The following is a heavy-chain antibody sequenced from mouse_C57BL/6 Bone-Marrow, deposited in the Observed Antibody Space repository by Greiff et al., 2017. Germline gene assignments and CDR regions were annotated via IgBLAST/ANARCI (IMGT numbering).Heavy chain of an antibody. J-gene: IGHJ4*01. CDR1: GYTFTDHT. Sequence: VQLQQSDAELVKPGASVKISCKVSGYTFTDHTIHWMKQRPEQGLEWIGYIYPSDGSTKYNEKFKGKATLTADKSSSTAYMQLNSLTSEDSAVYFCARPIYDGYYRYAMDYWGQGTSVTVSS. V-gene: IGHV1-78*01. D-gene: IGHD2-3*01. CDR3: ARPIYDGYYRYAMDY. CDR2: IYPSDGST.